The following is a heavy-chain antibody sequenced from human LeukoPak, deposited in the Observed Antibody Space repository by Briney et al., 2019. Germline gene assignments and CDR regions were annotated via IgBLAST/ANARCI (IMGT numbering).Heavy chain of an antibody. CDR3: AKDSTMIVMRGVGVYWYFDL. CDR2: ISGSGDST. V-gene: IGHV3-23*01. CDR1: GFTFSNYG. D-gene: IGHD3-22*01. J-gene: IGHJ2*01. Sequence: GGSLRLSCAASGFTFSNYGMSWVRQAPGKGLEWVSAISGSGDSTYYADSVRGRFTISRDNSKNTLYLQMNSLRAEDTAVYYCAKDSTMIVMRGVGVYWYFDLWGRGTLVTVSS.